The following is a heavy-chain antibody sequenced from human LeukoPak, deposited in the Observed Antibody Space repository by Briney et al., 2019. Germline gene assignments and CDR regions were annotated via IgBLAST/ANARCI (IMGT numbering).Heavy chain of an antibody. CDR2: ISGSSAHM. D-gene: IGHD2-15*01. Sequence: PGGPLRLSCAASGFTFSSYSMVWVRQAPGRGLEWVSYISGSSAHMLYADSVRGRFTISRHSADNSVFLDMHNLRDDDTAVYYCARDRRYCSDGNCNAVPDAFDVWGQGTVVTISS. CDR1: GFTFSSYS. J-gene: IGHJ3*01. V-gene: IGHV3-21*01. CDR3: ARDRRYCSDGNCNAVPDAFDV.